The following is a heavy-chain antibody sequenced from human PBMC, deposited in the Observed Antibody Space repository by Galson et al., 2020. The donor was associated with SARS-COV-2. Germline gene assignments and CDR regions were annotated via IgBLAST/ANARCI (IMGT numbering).Heavy chain of an antibody. CDR3: ARIRATVGVAFDI. Sequence: SGPTLVKPTQTLTLTCTFSGISHSTSGMCVSWIRQPPGKTLDWHARIDWDDDKFYSTSLKTRLTISKDTTKNQVVLTMTNMDPVDTATYYCARIRATVGVAFDIWGQGTMVTVSS. D-gene: IGHD3-16*01. V-gene: IGHV2-70*17. J-gene: IGHJ3*02. CDR2: IDWDDDK. CDR1: GISHSTSGMC.